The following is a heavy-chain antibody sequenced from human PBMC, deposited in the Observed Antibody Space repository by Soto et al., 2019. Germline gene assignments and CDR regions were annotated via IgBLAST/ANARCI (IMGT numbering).Heavy chain of an antibody. J-gene: IGHJ4*02. CDR1: GFTFSSYW. CDR2: INSDGSST. CDR3: ARTDYGRGGYLGAPRPNHGKGT. D-gene: IGHD3-10*01. Sequence: PGGSLRLSCAASGFTFSSYWMHWVRQAPGKGLVWVSRINSDGSSTSYADSVKGRFTISRDNAKNTLYLQMNSLRAEDTAVYYCARTDYGRGGYLGAPRPNHGKGTGGKETL. V-gene: IGHV3-74*01.